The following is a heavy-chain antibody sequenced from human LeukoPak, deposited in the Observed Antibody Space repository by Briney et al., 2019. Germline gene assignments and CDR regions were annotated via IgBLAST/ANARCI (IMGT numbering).Heavy chain of an antibody. CDR1: GGSFSGYY. V-gene: IGHV4-34*01. J-gene: IGHJ4*02. D-gene: IGHD3-3*02. CDR2: INHSGST. Sequence: SETLSLTCAVYGGSFSGYYWSWIRQPPGKGLEWIGEINHSGSTNYNPSLKSRVTISVDTSKNQFSLKLSSVTAADTAVYYCARNSIDPYYFDYWGQGTLVTVSS. CDR3: ARNSIDPYYFDY.